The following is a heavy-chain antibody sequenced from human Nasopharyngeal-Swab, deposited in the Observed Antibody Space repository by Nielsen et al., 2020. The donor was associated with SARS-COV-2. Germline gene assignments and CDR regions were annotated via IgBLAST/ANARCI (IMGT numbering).Heavy chain of an antibody. CDR1: GDRVSSSSAA. Sequence: SQTLSLTCAISGDRVSSSSAAWNWIRQSPSRGLEWLGGTYYRSKWYNDYAVSVKSRITINPDTSKNQFSLHLNSVTPEDTAVYYCARARGAYGDYYYYYYTDVWGKGTTVTVSS. J-gene: IGHJ6*03. CDR3: ARARGAYGDYYYYYYTDV. CDR2: TYYRSKWYN. D-gene: IGHD4-17*01. V-gene: IGHV6-1*01.